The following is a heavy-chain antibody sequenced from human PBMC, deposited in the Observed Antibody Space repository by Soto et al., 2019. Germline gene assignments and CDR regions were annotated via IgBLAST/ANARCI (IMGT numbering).Heavy chain of an antibody. CDR3: AKGLYQLGFDY. J-gene: IGHJ4*02. D-gene: IGHD2-2*01. Sequence: GESLKISCAASGFTFSSYAMSWVRQAPGKGLEWVSAISGSGGSTYYADSVKGRFTISRDNSKNTLYLQMNSLRAEDTAVYYCAKGLYQLGFDYWGQGTLVTVSS. CDR2: ISGSGGST. CDR1: GFTFSSYA. V-gene: IGHV3-23*01.